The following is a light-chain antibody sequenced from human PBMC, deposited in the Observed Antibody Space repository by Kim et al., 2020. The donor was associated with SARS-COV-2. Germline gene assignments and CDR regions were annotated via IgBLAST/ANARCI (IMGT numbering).Light chain of an antibody. Sequence: DIQMTQSPSSLSASVGDRVTITCRASQSISSYLNWYQQKPGKAPKLLIYTASNLQSGVASRFSGSGSGTDFTLTISSLQPEDFATYYCQQGYSTPYTFGQGTKLEIK. CDR3: QQGYSTPYT. CDR2: TAS. V-gene: IGKV1-39*01. J-gene: IGKJ2*01. CDR1: QSISSY.